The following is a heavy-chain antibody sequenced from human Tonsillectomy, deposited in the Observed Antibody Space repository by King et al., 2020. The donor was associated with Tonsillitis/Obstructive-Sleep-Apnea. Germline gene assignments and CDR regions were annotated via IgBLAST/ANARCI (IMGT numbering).Heavy chain of an antibody. CDR3: AKDSYYDSSGYYEPDAFDI. Sequence: VQLVESGGGLVQPGGSLRLSCAASGFTFSSYAMSWVRQAPGKGLEWVSAISGSGGSTYYADSVKGRFTISRDNSKNTLYLQMNSLRAEDTAVYYCAKDSYYDSSGYYEPDAFDIWGQGTMVTVSS. CDR2: ISGSGGST. D-gene: IGHD3-22*01. J-gene: IGHJ3*02. V-gene: IGHV3-23*04. CDR1: GFTFSSYA.